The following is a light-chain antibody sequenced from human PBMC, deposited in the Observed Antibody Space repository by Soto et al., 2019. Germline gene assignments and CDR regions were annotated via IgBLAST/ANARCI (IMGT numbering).Light chain of an antibody. CDR1: QSVSSY. CDR3: QQRSNWWT. V-gene: IGKV3-11*01. J-gene: IGKJ1*01. Sequence: EIVLTQSPATLSLSPGERATLSCRVSQSVSSYLAWYQQKPGQAPRLLIYDASNRATGIPARFSGSGSGTDFTLTINSLEFEDSAVYYCQQRSNWWTFGQGTKVDIK. CDR2: DAS.